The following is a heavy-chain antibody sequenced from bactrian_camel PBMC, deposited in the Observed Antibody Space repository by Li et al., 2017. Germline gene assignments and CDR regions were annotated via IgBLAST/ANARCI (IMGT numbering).Heavy chain of an antibody. CDR2: HYTGTATT. CDR1: GYTYTNYC. D-gene: IGHD1*01. V-gene: IGHV3S1*01. J-gene: IGHJ4*01. Sequence: VQLVESGGGSVQAGGSLRLACAASGYTYTNYCMGWFRQAPGKEREAVAAHYTGTATTYVADSVKGRFAISEDNAKNTLYLQMDNLQPEDTAVYYCAARPVNTRACVAGGRYEFGYWGQGTQVTVS. CDR3: AARPVNTRACVAGGRYEFGY.